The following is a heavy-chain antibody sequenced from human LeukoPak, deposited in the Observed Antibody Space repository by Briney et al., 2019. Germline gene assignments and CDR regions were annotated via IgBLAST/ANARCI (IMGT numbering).Heavy chain of an antibody. CDR2: INSDGSST. CDR1: GFTFSSYW. V-gene: IGHV3-74*01. J-gene: IGHJ4*02. CDR3: TTDEAD. Sequence: PGGSLRLSCAASGFTFSSYWMHWVRQAPGKGLVWVSRINSDGSSTTYADSVKGRFTISRDNAKNTLYLQMNSLKTEDTAVYYCTTDEADWGQGALVTVSS.